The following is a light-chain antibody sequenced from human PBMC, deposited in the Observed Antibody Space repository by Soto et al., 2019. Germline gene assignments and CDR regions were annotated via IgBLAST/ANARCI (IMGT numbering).Light chain of an antibody. CDR3: QWRSDWPPRLT. Sequence: EVVLTQSPATLSLSPGERATLSCRASESIGNYLAWYQQKLGQAPKLLIYDASHRAIGIPGRFSGAGSGTDFTITISSLEPEDFAVYDWQWRSDWPPRLTFGGGTKVEIK. V-gene: IGKV3-11*01. CDR2: DAS. CDR1: ESIGNY. J-gene: IGKJ4*01.